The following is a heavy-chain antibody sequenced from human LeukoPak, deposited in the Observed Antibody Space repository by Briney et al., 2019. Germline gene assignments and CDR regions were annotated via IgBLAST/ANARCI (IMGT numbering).Heavy chain of an antibody. CDR1: GFTFSSYG. CDR2: ISYDGSNK. J-gene: IGHJ6*02. V-gene: IGHV3-30*19. Sequence: RSGESLRLSCAASGFTFSSYGMHWVRQAPGKGLEWVAVISYDGSNKYYADSVKGRFTISRDNSKNTLYLQMNSLRAEDTAVYYCARDSSSSWLAYYYYYGMDVWGQGTTVTVSS. CDR3: ARDSSSSWLAYYYYYGMDV. D-gene: IGHD6-13*01.